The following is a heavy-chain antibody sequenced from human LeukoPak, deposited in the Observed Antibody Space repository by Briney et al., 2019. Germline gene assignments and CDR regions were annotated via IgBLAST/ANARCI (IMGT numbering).Heavy chain of an antibody. Sequence: PGGSLRLSCAASGFTFSSCSINWVRQAPGKGLEWVSSISSSSSYIDYADSVKGRFTISRDNAKNSLYLQMNSLRAEDTAVYYCARDRAEIQRASYAFDIWGQGTMVTVSS. CDR3: ARDRAEIQRASYAFDI. CDR2: ISSSSSYI. V-gene: IGHV3-21*01. J-gene: IGHJ3*02. CDR1: GFTFSSCS. D-gene: IGHD6-25*01.